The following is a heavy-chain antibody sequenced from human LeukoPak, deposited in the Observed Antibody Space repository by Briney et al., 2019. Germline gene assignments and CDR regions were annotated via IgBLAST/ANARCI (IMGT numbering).Heavy chain of an antibody. J-gene: IGHJ4*02. V-gene: IGHV1-69*13. CDR2: IIPIFGTA. D-gene: IGHD1-14*01. Sequence: ASVKVSCKASGGTFSSYAISWVRQAPGQGLEWMGGIIPIFGTANYAQKFQGRVTITADESTSTAYMELSSLRSEDTAVYYCASEEQPGIHYRPYYFDYWGQGTLVTVSS. CDR3: ASEEQPGIHYRPYYFDY. CDR1: GGTFSSYA.